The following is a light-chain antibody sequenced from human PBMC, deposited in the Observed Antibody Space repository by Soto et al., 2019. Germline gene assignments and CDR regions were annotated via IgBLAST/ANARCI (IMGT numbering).Light chain of an antibody. J-gene: IGKJ2*01. CDR2: DAS. Sequence: DIAMTQSPDSLVVSLGERATINCKSGRTVLSTADNKNFLAWYQQRPGQPPKLLIYDASTRAPGVPDRFIGSGSATEFTLTVAGLQPEDVAVYYCHQYYGSPYSFGQGTRLEI. V-gene: IGKV4-1*01. CDR3: HQYYGSPYS. CDR1: RTVLSTADNKNF.